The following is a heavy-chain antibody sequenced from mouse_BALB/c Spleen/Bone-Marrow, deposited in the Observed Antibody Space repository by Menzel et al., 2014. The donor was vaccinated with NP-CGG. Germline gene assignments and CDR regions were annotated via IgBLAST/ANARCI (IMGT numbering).Heavy chain of an antibody. D-gene: IGHD2-4*01. Sequence: QVQLKQSGAELVRPGASVKLSCKASGYTFTSYWINWVKQRPGQGLEWIGNIYPSDSYTNYNQKFKDKATLTVDKSSSTAYMQLSSPTSEDSAVYYCTRYDYDWLAYWGQGTLVTVSA. CDR3: TRYDYDWLAY. CDR2: IYPSDSYT. V-gene: IGHV1-69*02. CDR1: GYTFTSYW. J-gene: IGHJ3*01.